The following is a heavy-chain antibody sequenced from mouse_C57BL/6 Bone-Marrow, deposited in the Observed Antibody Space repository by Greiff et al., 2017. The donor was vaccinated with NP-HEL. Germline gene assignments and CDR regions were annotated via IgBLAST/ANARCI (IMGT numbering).Heavy chain of an antibody. J-gene: IGHJ2*01. CDR2: INPSNGGT. CDR3: ARSRGYGSSYYY. CDR1: GYTFTSYW. Sequence: QVQLQQPGAELVRPGSSVKLSCKASGYTFTSYWMHWVKQRPGQGLEWIGNINPSNGGTNYNEKFKSKATLTVDKSSSTAYMQLSSLTSEDSAVYYCARSRGYGSSYYYWGQGTTLTVSS. V-gene: IGHV1-53*01. D-gene: IGHD1-1*01.